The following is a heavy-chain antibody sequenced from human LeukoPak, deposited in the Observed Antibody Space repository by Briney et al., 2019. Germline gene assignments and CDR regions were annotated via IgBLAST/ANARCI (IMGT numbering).Heavy chain of an antibody. D-gene: IGHD5-18*01. Sequence: PGGSLRLSRAASGFTFSSYAMHWVRQAPGKGLEYVSAISSNGGSTYYANSVKGRFTISRDNSKNTLYLQMGSLRAEDMAVYYCARVVRGYSYGYFLDYWGQGTLVTVSS. J-gene: IGHJ4*02. CDR3: ARVVRGYSYGYFLDY. CDR1: GFTFSSYA. CDR2: ISSNGGST. V-gene: IGHV3-64*01.